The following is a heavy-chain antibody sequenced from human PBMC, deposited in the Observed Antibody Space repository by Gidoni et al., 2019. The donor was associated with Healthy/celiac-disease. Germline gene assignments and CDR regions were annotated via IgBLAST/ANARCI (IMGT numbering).Heavy chain of an antibody. D-gene: IGHD1-26*01. CDR3: ARSEWELLLAYYFDY. CDR1: GGSISSSSYY. Sequence: QLQLQESGPGLVKPSETLFLTCTVSGGSISSSSYYWGWIRQPPGKGLEWIGSIYYSGSTYYNPSLKSRVTISVDTSKNQFSLKLSSVTAADTAVYYCARSEWELLLAYYFDYWGQGTLVTVSS. V-gene: IGHV4-39*01. CDR2: IYYSGST. J-gene: IGHJ4*02.